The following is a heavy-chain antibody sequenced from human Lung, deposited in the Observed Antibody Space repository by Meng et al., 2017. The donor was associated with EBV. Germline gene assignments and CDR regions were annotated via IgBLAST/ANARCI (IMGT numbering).Heavy chain of an antibody. V-gene: IGHV4-4*02. Sequence: QLQLKWSGPGLVKPSGTLSLTCTVSGDYMTIHNWWTWVRQSPGKGLEWIGEIHLTGMTTYNPSLESRVTLSVDKSKNSFSLQVTSVTAADTAVYYCAIGTASYGPFDNWSQGTLVTVSS. J-gene: IGHJ4*01. D-gene: IGHD4-17*01. CDR1: GDYMTIHNW. CDR3: AIGTASYGPFDN. CDR2: IHLTGMT.